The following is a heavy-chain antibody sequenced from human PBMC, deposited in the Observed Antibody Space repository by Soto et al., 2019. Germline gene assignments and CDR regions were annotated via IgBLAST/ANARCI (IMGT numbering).Heavy chain of an antibody. CDR2: TYYRKSRWLF. Sequence: SQTLSLTCAISGDSVSNKGAAWNWIRHSPSRGLEWLGRTYYRKSRWLFDYAFSMRGRIAINPDTAKNQFSLHLTSVTPEDTSVYFCTRDPPDFHSAFDSWGQGTLVTSPQ. J-gene: IGHJ4*02. CDR1: GDSVSNKGAA. V-gene: IGHV6-1*01. CDR3: TRDPPDFHSAFDS. D-gene: IGHD4-4*01.